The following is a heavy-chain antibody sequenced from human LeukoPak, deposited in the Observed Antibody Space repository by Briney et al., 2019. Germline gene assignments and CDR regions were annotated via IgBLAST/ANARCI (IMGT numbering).Heavy chain of an antibody. CDR2: MRQDGGEI. CDR3: ARIMDTLGVHVDF. CDR1: GFTFNKYW. D-gene: IGHD3-16*01. Sequence: GGSLRLSCVVSGFTFNKYWMSWVRQAPGKGLEWVATMRQDGGEIYYADSVSGRFTISRDNAKNSLYLQMNSLRADDTAIYYCARIMDTLGVHVDFCGQGTLVTVSS. V-gene: IGHV3-7*01. J-gene: IGHJ4*02.